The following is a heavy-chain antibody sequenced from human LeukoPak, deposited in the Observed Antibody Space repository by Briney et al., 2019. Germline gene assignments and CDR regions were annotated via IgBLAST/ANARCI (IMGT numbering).Heavy chain of an antibody. D-gene: IGHD4-17*01. J-gene: IGHJ4*02. V-gene: IGHV3-20*04. CDR2: IDWSGGHT. CDR3: ARGPDGDYSYNYFDY. Sequence: PGGSLRLSCAASGFKFDDHGTNWVRQVPGKGLEWVSGIDWSGGHTGYGESVKGRFTISRDNAKSSLYLQMNSLRVEDTALYYCARGPDGDYSYNYFDYWGQGILVTVSS. CDR1: GFKFDDHG.